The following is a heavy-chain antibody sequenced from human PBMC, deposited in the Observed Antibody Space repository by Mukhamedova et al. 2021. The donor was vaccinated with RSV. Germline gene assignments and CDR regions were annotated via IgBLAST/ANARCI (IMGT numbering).Heavy chain of an antibody. D-gene: IGHD1-26*01. J-gene: IGHJ4*02. Sequence: YMGRVTITADESTSTAYMELSSLRSEDTAVYYCARVGIVGATLDYWGQGTLVTLSS. V-gene: IGHV1-69*01. CDR3: ARVGIVGATLDY.